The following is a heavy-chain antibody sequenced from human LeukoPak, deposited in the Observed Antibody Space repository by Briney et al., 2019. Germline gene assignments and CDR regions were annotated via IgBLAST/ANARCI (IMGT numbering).Heavy chain of an antibody. Sequence: PGGSLRLSCAASGFTFSSYEMNWVCQAPGKGLEWVSYISSSGSTIYYADSVKGRFTISRDNAKNSLYLQMNSLRAEDTAVYYCARGRLPDSLYYFDYWGQGTLVTVSS. CDR2: ISSSGSTI. D-gene: IGHD2-21*01. V-gene: IGHV3-48*03. CDR1: GFTFSSYE. J-gene: IGHJ4*02. CDR3: ARGRLPDSLYYFDY.